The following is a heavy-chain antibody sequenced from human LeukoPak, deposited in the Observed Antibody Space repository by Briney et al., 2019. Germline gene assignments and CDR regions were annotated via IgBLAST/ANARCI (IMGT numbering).Heavy chain of an antibody. V-gene: IGHV3-53*01. D-gene: IGHD2/OR15-2a*01. Sequence: GGSLRLSCAASGFTVSSNYMSWVRQAPGKGLEWVSVIYSGGSTYYADSVKGRFTISRDNSKNTLYLQMNSLRAEDTAVYYCAKVFLRDKTKNNYFDYWGQGTLVTVSS. CDR1: GFTVSSNY. CDR3: AKVFLRDKTKNNYFDY. CDR2: IYSGGST. J-gene: IGHJ4*02.